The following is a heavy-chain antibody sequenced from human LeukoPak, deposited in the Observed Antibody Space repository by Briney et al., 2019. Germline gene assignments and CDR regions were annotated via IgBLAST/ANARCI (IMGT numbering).Heavy chain of an antibody. V-gene: IGHV4-59*08. D-gene: IGHD3-16*01. Sequence: PSETLSLTCTVSGGSISSYYWSWIRQPPGKGLEWIGYIYYSGSTNYNPSLKSRVTISVDTSKNQFSLKLSSVTAADTAVYYCAXXXGGPGFSFDYWGQGTLVTVSS. CDR2: IYYSGST. CDR3: AXXXGGPGFSFDY. CDR1: GGSISSYY. J-gene: IGHJ4*02.